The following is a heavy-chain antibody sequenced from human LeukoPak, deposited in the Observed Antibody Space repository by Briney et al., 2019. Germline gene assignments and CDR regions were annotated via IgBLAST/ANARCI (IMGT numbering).Heavy chain of an antibody. J-gene: IGHJ6*03. CDR1: GYTFTSYG. CDR3: AREALYCSGGSCFLGYYYYYYMDV. V-gene: IGHV1-18*01. Sequence: ASVKVSCKASGYTFTSYGISWVRQAPGQGLEWMGWISAYNGNTNYAQKLQGRVTMTTDTSTSTAYMELRSLRSDDTAVYYCAREALYCSGGSCFLGYYYYYYMDVWGKGTTVTVSS. D-gene: IGHD2-15*01. CDR2: ISAYNGNT.